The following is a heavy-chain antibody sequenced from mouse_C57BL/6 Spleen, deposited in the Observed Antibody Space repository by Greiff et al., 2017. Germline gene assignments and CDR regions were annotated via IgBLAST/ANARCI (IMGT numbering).Heavy chain of an antibody. CDR2: ISDGGSYT. D-gene: IGHD1-1*01. CDR3: ARDDDYGSSYGGFAY. CDR1: GFTFSSYA. Sequence: EVQLVESGGGLVKPGGSLKLSCAASGFTFSSYAMSWVRQTPEKRLEWVATISDGGSYTYYPDNVKGRFTISRDNAKNNLYLQMSHLKSEDTAVYYCARDDDYGSSYGGFAYWGQGTLVTVSA. J-gene: IGHJ3*01. V-gene: IGHV5-4*01.